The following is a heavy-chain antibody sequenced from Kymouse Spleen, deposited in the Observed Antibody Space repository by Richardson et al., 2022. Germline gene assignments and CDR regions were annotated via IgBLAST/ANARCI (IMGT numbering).Heavy chain of an antibody. CDR2: ISWNSGSI. CDR3: AKDKDIVVVPAAIYNWNYGL. CDR1: GFTFDDYA. D-gene: IGHD2-2*02. V-gene: IGHV3-9*01. J-gene: IGHJ4*02. Sequence: EVQLVESGGGLVQPGRSLRLSCAASGFTFDDYAMHWVRQAPGKGLEWVSGISWNSGSIGYADSVKGRFTISRDNAKNSLYLQMNSLRAEDTALYYCAKDKDIVVVPAAIYNWNYGLLGPGNPGHRLL.